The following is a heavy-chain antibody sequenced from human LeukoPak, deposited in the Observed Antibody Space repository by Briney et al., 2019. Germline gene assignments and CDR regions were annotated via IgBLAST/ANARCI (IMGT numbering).Heavy chain of an antibody. CDR3: AKVGTDSSGYSCDY. D-gene: IGHD3-22*01. Sequence: GGSLRLSCAASGFTFSSYSMNWVRQAPGKGLEWVSSISSSSSYIYYADSVKGRFTISRDNAKNSLYLQMNSLRAEDTAVYYCAKVGTDSSGYSCDYWGQGTLVTVSS. V-gene: IGHV3-21*01. J-gene: IGHJ4*02. CDR2: ISSSSSYI. CDR1: GFTFSSYS.